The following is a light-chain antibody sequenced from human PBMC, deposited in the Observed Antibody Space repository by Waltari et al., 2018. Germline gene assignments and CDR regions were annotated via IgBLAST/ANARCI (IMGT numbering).Light chain of an antibody. Sequence: QSALTQPPSASGSPGQSVTIPCPGTSIDVGGYNYFPWYQHHPGKAPKLLIYEVSKRPSGVPDRFSGSKSGNTASLTVSELQAEDEADYYCSSYAGSNNLIFGGGTKLTVL. CDR2: EVS. CDR1: SIDVGGYNY. J-gene: IGLJ2*01. V-gene: IGLV2-8*01. CDR3: SSYAGSNNLI.